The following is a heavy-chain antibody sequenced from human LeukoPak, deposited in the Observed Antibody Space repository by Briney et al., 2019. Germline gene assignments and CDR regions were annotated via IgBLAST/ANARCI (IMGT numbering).Heavy chain of an antibody. V-gene: IGHV4-34*01. CDR3: ARVGPRVAVAGTHSWPVSSDY. J-gene: IGHJ4*02. Sequence: PSETLSLTCAVYGGSFSGYYWSWIRQPPGKGLEWIGEINHSGSTNYNPSLKSRVTISVDTSKNQFSLKLSSVTAADTAVYYCARVGPRVAVAGTHSWPVSSDYWGQGTLVTVSS. CDR1: GGSFSGYY. D-gene: IGHD6-19*01. CDR2: INHSGST.